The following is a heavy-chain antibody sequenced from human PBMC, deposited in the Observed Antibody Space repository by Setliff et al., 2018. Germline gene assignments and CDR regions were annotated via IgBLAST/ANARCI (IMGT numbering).Heavy chain of an antibody. V-gene: IGHV4-59*01. CDR1: GGSINNYH. Sequence: SETLSLTCTVSGGSINNYHWNWIRQPPGKGLEWIGYVGYNGDTHYNPSLNSRVTMSVDTSKNQFSLKLTSVSAADTAVYYCARWGENSGRPDWRAFDIWGQGTMVTVSS. J-gene: IGHJ3*02. D-gene: IGHD1-26*01. CDR2: VGYNGDT. CDR3: ARWGENSGRPDWRAFDI.